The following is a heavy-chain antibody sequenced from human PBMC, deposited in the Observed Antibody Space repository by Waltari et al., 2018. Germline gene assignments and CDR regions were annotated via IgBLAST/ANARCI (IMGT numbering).Heavy chain of an antibody. CDR3: ARYQLAQRYFDL. J-gene: IGHJ2*01. D-gene: IGHD1-1*01. V-gene: IGHV3-7*03. Sequence: EVQLVESGGGLVQPGGSLRLSCAASGFTFSSYWMSWVRQAPGKGLEGVANIKQDGSEKYYVYSVKGRFTISRDDSYNSLYLQMNSLKTEDTAVYYCARYQLAQRYFDLWGRGTLVTVSS. CDR2: IKQDGSEK. CDR1: GFTFSSYW.